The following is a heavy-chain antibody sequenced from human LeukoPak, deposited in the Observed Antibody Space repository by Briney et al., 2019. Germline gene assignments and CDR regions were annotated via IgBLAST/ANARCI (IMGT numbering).Heavy chain of an antibody. CDR3: AKDLVFGKDYYDSSGYYFDY. CDR2: ISGSGGST. D-gene: IGHD3-22*01. V-gene: IGHV3-23*01. J-gene: IGHJ4*02. Sequence: GGSLRLSCAASGFTFSSYAMSWVRQAPGKGLEWVSAISGSGGSTYYADSVKGRFTISRDNSKNTLYLQMNSLRAEDTAVYYCAKDLVFGKDYYDSSGYYFDYWGQGTLVTVSS. CDR1: GFTFSSYA.